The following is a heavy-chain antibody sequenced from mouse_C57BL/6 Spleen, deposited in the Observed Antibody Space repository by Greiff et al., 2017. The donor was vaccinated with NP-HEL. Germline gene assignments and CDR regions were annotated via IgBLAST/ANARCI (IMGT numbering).Heavy chain of an antibody. CDR1: GFTFSDFY. CDR2: SRNKANDYTT. J-gene: IGHJ1*03. Sequence: EVQVVESGGGLVQSGRSLRLSCATSGFTFSDFYMEWVRQAPGKGLEWIAASRNKANDYTTEYSASVKGRFIVSRDTSQSILYLQMNALRAEDTAIYYCARASYYSNYDWYFDVWGTGTTVTVSS. V-gene: IGHV7-1*01. D-gene: IGHD2-5*01. CDR3: ARASYYSNYDWYFDV.